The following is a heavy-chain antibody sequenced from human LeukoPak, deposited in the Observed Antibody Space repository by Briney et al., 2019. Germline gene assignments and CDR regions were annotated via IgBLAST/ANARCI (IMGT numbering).Heavy chain of an antibody. V-gene: IGHV3-7*05. CDR3: ARDSGEYSFGGFWYFDV. D-gene: IGHD5-18*01. CDR1: GFMFSSYW. CDR2: IKQDGSQI. Sequence: PGGSLRLSGAGSGFMFSSYWIYWVRQAPGKGLESVANIKQDGSQIHYVDSVKGRFTISRDNAQNSVYLQMNSLRVEDAAVYYCARDSGEYSFGGFWYFDVWGRGTLVTVSS. J-gene: IGHJ2*01.